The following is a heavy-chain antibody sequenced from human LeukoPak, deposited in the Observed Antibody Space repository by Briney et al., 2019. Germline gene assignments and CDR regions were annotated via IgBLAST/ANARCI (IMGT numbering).Heavy chain of an antibody. CDR2: IYYSGST. D-gene: IGHD4-17*01. CDR3: ARSDYASWFDP. Sequence: SETLSLTCTVSGGSISSYYWSWIRQPPGKGLEWIGYIYYSGSTNYNPSLKSRVTISVDTSKNQFSLKLSSVTAADTAVYYCARSDYASWFDPWGQGTLVTVSS. CDR1: GGSISSYY. J-gene: IGHJ5*02. V-gene: IGHV4-59*08.